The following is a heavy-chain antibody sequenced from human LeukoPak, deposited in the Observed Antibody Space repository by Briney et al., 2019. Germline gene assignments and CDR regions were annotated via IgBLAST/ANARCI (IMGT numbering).Heavy chain of an antibody. D-gene: IGHD6-6*01. CDR3: ARLVWYFDL. CDR2: IYHSGST. Sequence: SQTLSLTCAVSGGSISSGGYSWSWIRQPPGKGLEWIGYIYHSGSTYYNPSLKSRATISVDRSKNQFSLKLSSVTAADTAVYYCARLVWYFDLWGRGTLVTVSS. V-gene: IGHV4-30-2*01. CDR1: GGSISSGGYS. J-gene: IGHJ2*01.